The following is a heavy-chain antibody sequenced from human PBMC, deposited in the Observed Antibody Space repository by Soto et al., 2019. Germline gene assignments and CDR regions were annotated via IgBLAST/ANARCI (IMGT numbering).Heavy chain of an antibody. D-gene: IGHD3-22*01. CDR2: IYYRGST. V-gene: IGHV4-31*03. Sequence: QVQLQESGPGLVKPSQTLSLTCNVSGGSISSGGYYWSWIRQHPGKGLEWIGYIYYRGSTYFNPSLKSRVIISVDTSKNQFSLKLSSVTVADTAVYYCARSRGDGSGYFHDAFDIWGQGTLVTVSS. J-gene: IGHJ3*02. CDR3: ARSRGDGSGYFHDAFDI. CDR1: GGSISSGGYY.